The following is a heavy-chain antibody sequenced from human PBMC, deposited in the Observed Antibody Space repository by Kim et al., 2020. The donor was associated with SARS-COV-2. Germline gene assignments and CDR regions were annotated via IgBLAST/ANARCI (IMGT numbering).Heavy chain of an antibody. J-gene: IGHJ4*02. CDR1: GGTFSSYA. CDR3: ASFSSYDSSGYYGTN. Sequence: SVKVSCKASGGTFSSYAISWVRQAPGQGLEWMGGIIPIFGTANYAHKFQGRVTITADESTSTAYMELSSLRSEDTAVYYCASFSSYDSSGYYGTNWGQGTLVTVSS. CDR2: IIPIFGTA. V-gene: IGHV1-69*13. D-gene: IGHD3-22*01.